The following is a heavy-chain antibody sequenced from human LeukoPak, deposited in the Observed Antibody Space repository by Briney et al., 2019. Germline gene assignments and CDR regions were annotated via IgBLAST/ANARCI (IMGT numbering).Heavy chain of an antibody. CDR1: GGSFSGYN. CDR3: ARGPYYYGSGSLTINYYYYYGMDV. D-gene: IGHD3-10*01. CDR2: INHSGST. V-gene: IGHV4-34*01. Sequence: SETLSLTCAVYGGSFSGYNWSWIRQPPGKGLEWIGEINHSGSTNYNPSLKSRVTISVDTSKNQFSLKLSSVTAADTAVYYCARGPYYYGSGSLTINYYYYYGMDVWGQGTTVTVSS. J-gene: IGHJ6*02.